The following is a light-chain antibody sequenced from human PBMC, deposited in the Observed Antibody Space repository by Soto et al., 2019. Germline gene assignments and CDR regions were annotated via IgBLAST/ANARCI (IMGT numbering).Light chain of an antibody. CDR1: SSDVGACNC. V-gene: IGLV2-14*01. J-gene: IGLJ1*01. CDR2: EVN. CDR3: ISFTSSSTYV. Sequence: QSALTQPASVSGSPGQSITISCTGTSSDVGACNCVSWYQQHPAKAPKLMIYEVNDRPSGVSNRFSGSKSGNTASLTISGLQAEDEADYYCISFTSSSTYVFGTGTKLTVL.